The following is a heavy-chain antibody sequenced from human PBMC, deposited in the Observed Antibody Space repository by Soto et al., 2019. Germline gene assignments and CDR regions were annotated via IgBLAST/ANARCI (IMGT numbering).Heavy chain of an antibody. V-gene: IGHV1-2*02. CDR3: ARQLRYFDWLYKD. Sequence: ASVKVSCKASGYTFTGYYMHWVRQAPGQGLEWMGWINPNSGGTNYAQKFQGRVTMTRDTSISTAYMELSRLGSDDTAVYYCARQLRYFDWLYKDWGQGTLVTVSS. J-gene: IGHJ4*02. D-gene: IGHD3-9*01. CDR2: INPNSGGT. CDR1: GYTFTGYY.